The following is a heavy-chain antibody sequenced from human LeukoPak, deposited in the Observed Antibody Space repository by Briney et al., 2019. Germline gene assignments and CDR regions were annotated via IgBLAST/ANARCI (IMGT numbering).Heavy chain of an antibody. V-gene: IGHV4-59*01. Sequence: SETLSLTCTVSGVSISSYYWSWIRQPPGKGLEWIGYIYYSGSTNYNPSLKSRVTISVDTSKNQFSLKLSSVTAADTAVYYCARGLDCSGGSCYSVYYYYMDVWGKGTTVTVSS. CDR3: ARGLDCSGGSCYSVYYYYMDV. CDR2: IYYSGST. J-gene: IGHJ6*03. D-gene: IGHD2-15*01. CDR1: GVSISSYY.